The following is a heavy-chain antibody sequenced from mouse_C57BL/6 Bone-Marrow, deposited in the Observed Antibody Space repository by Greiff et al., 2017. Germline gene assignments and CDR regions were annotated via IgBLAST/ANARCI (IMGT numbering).Heavy chain of an antibody. CDR1: GFNIKDDY. CDR2: IHPENGDT. V-gene: IGHV14-4*01. Sequence: EVQGVESGAELVRPGASVKLSCTASGFNIKDDYMHWVKQRPEPGLEWIGWIHPENGDTEYASKFQGKATITADTSSNTAYLQLRSLTSEHTAVYYCTTAGFDYWGQGTTLTVSS. J-gene: IGHJ2*01. CDR3: TTAGFDY.